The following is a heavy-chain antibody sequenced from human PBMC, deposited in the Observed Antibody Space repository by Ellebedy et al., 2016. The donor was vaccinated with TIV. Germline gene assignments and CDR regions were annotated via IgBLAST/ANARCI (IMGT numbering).Heavy chain of an antibody. CDR1: GFTFSSYN. J-gene: IGHJ4*02. V-gene: IGHV3-21*01. D-gene: IGHD3-22*01. Sequence: GESLKISCAASGFTFSSYNMNWVRQAPGKGLEWVSSISTSSSYIYYADSVKGRFTISRDNAKNSLYLQMNSLRAEDTAVYYCARGAGTYYYDSSGYPARYWGQGTQVTVSS. CDR2: ISTSSSYI. CDR3: ARGAGTYYYDSSGYPARY.